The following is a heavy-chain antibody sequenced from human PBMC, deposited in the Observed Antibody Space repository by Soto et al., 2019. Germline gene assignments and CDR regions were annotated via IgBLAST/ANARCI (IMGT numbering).Heavy chain of an antibody. V-gene: IGHV1-69*02. CDR2: IIPILGIA. CDR1: GGTFSSYT. D-gene: IGHD6-13*01. J-gene: IGHJ2*01. CDR3: AIGTNKGGYSSSWYSSHWYFDL. Sequence: GASVKVSCKASGGTFSSYTISWVRQAPGQGLEWMGRIIPILGIANYAQKFQGRVTITADKSTSTAYMELSSLRSEDTAVYYCAIGTNKGGYSSSWYSSHWYFDLWGRGTLVTVSS.